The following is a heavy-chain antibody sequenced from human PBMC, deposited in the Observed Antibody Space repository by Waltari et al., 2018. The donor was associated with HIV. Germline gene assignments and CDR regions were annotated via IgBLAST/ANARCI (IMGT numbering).Heavy chain of an antibody. Sequence: QVQLIQSGAEVKKPGASVKVSCKVFGYTLTELSMHWVRQAPGKGLEWMGGFDPEDDETIYAQKFQGRVTMTEDTSTDSAYMELSSLTSEDTAVYYCATGGGTTSIQLYDLDVSGQGTTVTVSS. CDR3: ATGGGTTSIQLYDLDV. CDR2: FDPEDDET. CDR1: GYTLTELS. J-gene: IGHJ6*02. V-gene: IGHV1-24*01. D-gene: IGHD1-26*01.